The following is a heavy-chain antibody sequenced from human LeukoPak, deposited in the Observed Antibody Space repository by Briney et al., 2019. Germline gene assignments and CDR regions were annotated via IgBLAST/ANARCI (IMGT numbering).Heavy chain of an antibody. CDR2: IYHSGST. D-gene: IGHD3-22*01. CDR3: ARQGVIPYYYDSSGYYPRYFDY. CDR1: GGSISSSNW. V-gene: IGHV4-4*02. J-gene: IGHJ4*02. Sequence: SETLSLTCAVSGGSISSSNWWSWVRQPPGKGLEWIGEIYHSGSTNYNPSLKSRVTISVDKSKNQFSLKLSSVTAADTAVYYCARQGVIPYYYDSSGYYPRYFDYWGQGTLVTVSS.